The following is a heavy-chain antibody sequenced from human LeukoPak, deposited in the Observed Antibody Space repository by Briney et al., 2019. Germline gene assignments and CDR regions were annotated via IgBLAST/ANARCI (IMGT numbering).Heavy chain of an antibody. CDR3: ARGQKDFWSGYYIPAI. Sequence: SETLSLTCAVYGGSFNGYYWSWIRQPPGKGLEWIGEINHSGSTNYNPSLKSRVTISVDTSKNQFSLKLSSVTAADTAVYYCARGQKDFWSGYYIPAIWGQGTMVTVSS. D-gene: IGHD3-3*01. V-gene: IGHV4-34*01. CDR1: GGSFNGYY. J-gene: IGHJ3*02. CDR2: INHSGST.